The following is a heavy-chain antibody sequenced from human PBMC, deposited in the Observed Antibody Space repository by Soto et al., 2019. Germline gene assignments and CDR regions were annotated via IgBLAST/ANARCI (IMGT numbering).Heavy chain of an antibody. CDR1: GGSISSYY. Sequence: SETLSLTCTVSGGSISSYYWSWIRQPPGKGLEWIGYIYYSGSTNYNPSLKSRVTISVDTSKNQFSLKLSSVTAADTAVYYCASSHYYDTKYPVIWGQGTLVTVSS. CDR3: ASSHYYDTKYPVI. J-gene: IGHJ4*02. CDR2: IYYSGST. D-gene: IGHD3-22*01. V-gene: IGHV4-59*08.